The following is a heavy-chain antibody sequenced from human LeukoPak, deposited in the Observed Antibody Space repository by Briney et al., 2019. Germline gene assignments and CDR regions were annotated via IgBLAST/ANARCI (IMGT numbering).Heavy chain of an antibody. CDR2: IYTSGST. CDR1: GGSISSYY. J-gene: IGHJ6*03. V-gene: IGHV4-4*09. D-gene: IGHD3-3*01. Sequence: SETLSLTCTVSGGSISSYYWSWIRQPPGKGLEWIGYIYTSGSTNYNPSLKSRVTISVDTSENQFSLKLSSVTAADTAVYYCARHGYDFLSGMKGDYYYYMDVWGKGTTVTVSS. CDR3: ARHGYDFLSGMKGDYYYYMDV.